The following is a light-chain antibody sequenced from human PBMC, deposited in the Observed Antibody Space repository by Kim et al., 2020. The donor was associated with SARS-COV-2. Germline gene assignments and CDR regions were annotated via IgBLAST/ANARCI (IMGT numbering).Light chain of an antibody. CDR2: KDS. J-gene: IGLJ2*01. CDR1: NIGNKV. Sequence: YELTQPLSVSVALGQTAKITCEGNNIGNKVVNWYQQKPGQAPVMVIHKDSNRPSGIPEGFSGSNSGKAATLTISRAQAGDEADYYCQVWDSNSVIFGGGTQLTVL. V-gene: IGLV3-9*01. CDR3: QVWDSNSVI.